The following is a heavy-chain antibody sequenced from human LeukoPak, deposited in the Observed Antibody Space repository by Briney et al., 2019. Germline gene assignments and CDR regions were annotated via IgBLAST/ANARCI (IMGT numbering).Heavy chain of an antibody. D-gene: IGHD3-10*01. V-gene: IGHV1-2*06. Sequence: ASVKVSCKASGYTFTGYYMHWVRQAPGQGLEWMGRINPNSGGTNYAQKFQGRVTMTRDTSISTAYMELSRLRSDDTAVYYCARDTRPITYYYGSGSYVNAFDIWGQGTMVTVSS. J-gene: IGHJ3*02. CDR1: GYTFTGYY. CDR2: INPNSGGT. CDR3: ARDTRPITYYYGSGSYVNAFDI.